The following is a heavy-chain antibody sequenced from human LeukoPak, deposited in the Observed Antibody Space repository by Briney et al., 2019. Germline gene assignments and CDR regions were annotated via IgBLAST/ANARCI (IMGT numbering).Heavy chain of an antibody. CDR3: ARDQGPYYYDSSGSGFDP. V-gene: IGHV1-18*01. CDR2: ISTYNGDT. CDR1: GYSFRLYA. J-gene: IGHJ5*02. D-gene: IGHD3-22*01. Sequence: ASVKVSCKTSGYSFRLYAITWVRQAPGQGLEWIGWISTYNGDTMYAQKLQGRVTVTTDASTNTVYMELRSLRSDDTAVYYCARDQGPYYYDSSGSGFDPWGQGTLVTVSS.